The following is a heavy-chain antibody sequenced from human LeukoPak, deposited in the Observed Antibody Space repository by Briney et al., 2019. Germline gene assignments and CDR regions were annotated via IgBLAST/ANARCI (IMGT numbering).Heavy chain of an antibody. CDR1: GGSISSSSYS. CDR2: IYDSGIT. CDR3: ARHPLPGRWGYIWYFDL. D-gene: IGHD5-12*01. Sequence: PSETLSLTCTVAGGSISSSSYSWGWLRQPPGKGLEWIVSIYDSGITYYTPSLTSRVTISVDTSKHQFSLKLSSVTAADTAVYYCARHPLPGRWGYIWYFDLWGRGTLVTVSS. J-gene: IGHJ2*01. V-gene: IGHV4-39*01.